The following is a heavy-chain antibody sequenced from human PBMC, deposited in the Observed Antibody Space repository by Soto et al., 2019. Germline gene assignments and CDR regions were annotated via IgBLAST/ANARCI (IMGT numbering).Heavy chain of an antibody. D-gene: IGHD2-15*01. CDR2: INHSGST. CDR3: ARGELGYCSGGSCYKRNWFDP. Sequence: QVQLQQWGAGLLKPSETLSLTCAVYGGSFSGYYWSWIRQPPGKGLEWIGEINHSGSTNYNPSRKCRVTISVDKFRKEFSLKLSSVTAADTAVYYCARGELGYCSGGSCYKRNWFDPWGQGTLVTVAS. CDR1: GGSFSGYY. V-gene: IGHV4-34*01. J-gene: IGHJ5*02.